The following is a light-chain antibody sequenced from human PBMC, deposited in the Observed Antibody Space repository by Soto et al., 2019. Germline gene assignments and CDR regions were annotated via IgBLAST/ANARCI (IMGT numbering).Light chain of an antibody. CDR3: MQGANRPLT. J-gene: IGKJ4*01. CDR1: PSLVYDDGTVS. CDR2: KVS. Sequence: VVMTQSPLSLPVRRGQPASISCRSSPSLVYDDGTVSLNWLQQRPGQPTQRLLYKVSHRVSGVPDTFSGRGSGTHFQLKLRRVEAEDVRVHHFMQGANRPLTSGGGTKA. V-gene: IGKV2-30*01.